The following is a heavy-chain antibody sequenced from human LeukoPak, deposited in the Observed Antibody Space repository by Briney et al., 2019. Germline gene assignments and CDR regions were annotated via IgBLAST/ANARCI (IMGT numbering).Heavy chain of an antibody. CDR3: ARDLTRGPPDYFDN. Sequence: GGSLRLSCAASGFIFSSYPMHWVRQAPGKGLEWVAVMSHDGKVKYYGDSVRGRFTISRDDSTNTLSLQMTSLRPDDTATYYCARDLTRGPPDYFDNWGQGTLVTVSS. CDR2: MSHDGKVK. CDR1: GFIFSSYP. V-gene: IGHV3-30*04. J-gene: IGHJ4*02. D-gene: IGHD3-10*01.